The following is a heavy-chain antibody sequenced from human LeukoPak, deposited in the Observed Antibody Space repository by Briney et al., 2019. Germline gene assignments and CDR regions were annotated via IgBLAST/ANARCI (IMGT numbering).Heavy chain of an antibody. V-gene: IGHV3-23*01. Sequence: TGGSLRLSCAASGFTFSSYAMSWVRQAPGKGLEWVSSISGSGDNTYYGDSVKGRFTISRDNSKNTLYLQMNSLRAEDTAVYYCAKRGWRGAIQPAAALDYWAQGTLVTVSS. CDR3: AKRGWRGAIQPAAALDY. J-gene: IGHJ4*02. CDR1: GFTFSSYA. CDR2: ISGSGDNT. D-gene: IGHD2-2*01.